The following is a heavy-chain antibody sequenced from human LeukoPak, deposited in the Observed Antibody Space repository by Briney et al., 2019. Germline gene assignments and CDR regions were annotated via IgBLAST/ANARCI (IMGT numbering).Heavy chain of an antibody. Sequence: SVKVSCKASGGTFSSYAISWVRQAPGQGLERMGGIIPIFGTANYAQKFQGRVTITADESTSTAYMELSSLRSEDTAVYYCARAPLRADIVVVPAATPYYYYYGMDVWGKGTTVTVSS. CDR3: ARAPLRADIVVVPAATPYYYYYGMDV. CDR1: GGTFSSYA. J-gene: IGHJ6*04. V-gene: IGHV1-69*13. CDR2: IIPIFGTA. D-gene: IGHD2-2*01.